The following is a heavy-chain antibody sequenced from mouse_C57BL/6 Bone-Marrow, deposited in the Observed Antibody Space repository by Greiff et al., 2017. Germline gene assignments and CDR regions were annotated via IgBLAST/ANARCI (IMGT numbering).Heavy chain of an antibody. V-gene: IGHV1-19*01. Sequence: EVQVVESGPVLVKPGASVKMSCKASGYTFTDYYMNWVKQSHGKSLEWIGVINPYNGGTSYNQKFKGKATLTVDKSSSTAYMELNSLTSEDSAVYYCAEVTTVPNWYFDVWGTGTTVTVSS. CDR1: GYTFTDYY. J-gene: IGHJ1*03. CDR2: INPYNGGT. CDR3: AEVTTVPNWYFDV. D-gene: IGHD1-1*01.